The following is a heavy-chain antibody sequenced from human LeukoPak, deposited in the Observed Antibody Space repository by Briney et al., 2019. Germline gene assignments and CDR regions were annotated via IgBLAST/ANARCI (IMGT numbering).Heavy chain of an antibody. CDR3: AKDSHGSYGPPDY. CDR1: GSTFSSYA. CDR2: ISGSGGST. J-gene: IGHJ4*02. D-gene: IGHD1-26*01. Sequence: PGGSLRLSCAASGSTFSSYAMSWVRQAPGKGLEWVSAISGSGGSTYYADSVKGRFTISRDNSKNTLYLQMNSLRAEDTAVYYCAKDSHGSYGPPDYWGQGTLVTVSS. V-gene: IGHV3-23*01.